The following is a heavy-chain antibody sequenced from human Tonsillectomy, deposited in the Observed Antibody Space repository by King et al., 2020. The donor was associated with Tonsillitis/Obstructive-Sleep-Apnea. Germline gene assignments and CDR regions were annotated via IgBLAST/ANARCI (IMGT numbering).Heavy chain of an antibody. CDR3: ASRFPQKYSSSWIDY. D-gene: IGHD6-13*01. V-gene: IGHV4-34*01. Sequence: QVQLQQWGAGLLKPSETLSLTCAVYGGSFSGYYWSWIRQPPGKGLEWIGEINHSGSTNYNPSLKSRVTISVDTSKNQFSLKRSAVTAADTAVYYCASRFPQKYSSSWIDYWGQGTLVTVSS. J-gene: IGHJ4*02. CDR2: INHSGST. CDR1: GGSFSGYY.